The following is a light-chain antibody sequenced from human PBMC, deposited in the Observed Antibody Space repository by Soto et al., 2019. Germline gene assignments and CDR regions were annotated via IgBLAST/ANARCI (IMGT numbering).Light chain of an antibody. CDR2: LGS. CDR3: MQALQTPQYA. J-gene: IGKJ2*01. CDR1: QSLLHSNGYNY. V-gene: IGKV2-28*01. Sequence: DIVMTQSPLSLPVTPGEPASISCRSSQSLLHSNGYNYLDWYLQKPGQSPQLLIYLGSNRASGVPDRFSGNGSGTDFTLKISRVEAEDVGVYYCMQALQTPQYAFGQGTKLEIK.